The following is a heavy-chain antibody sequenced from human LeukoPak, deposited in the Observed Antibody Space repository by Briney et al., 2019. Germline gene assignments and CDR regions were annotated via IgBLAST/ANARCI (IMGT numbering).Heavy chain of an antibody. CDR3: ARVRVTLVVYDAFDV. V-gene: IGHV4-59*01. D-gene: IGHD4/OR15-4a*01. Sequence: PSETLSLTCTVSGDSITDYYWSWIRQPPGKGLEWIGHTYDSGSTKYNPSLKSRATISVDTSKNQFSLQLSSVTAADAAIYYCARVRVTLVVYDAFDVWGQGTMVTVSS. J-gene: IGHJ3*01. CDR2: TYDSGST. CDR1: GDSITDYY.